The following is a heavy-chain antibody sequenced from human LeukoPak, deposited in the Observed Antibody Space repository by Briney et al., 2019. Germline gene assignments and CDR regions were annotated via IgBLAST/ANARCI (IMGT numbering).Heavy chain of an antibody. CDR1: GFTFSSYS. D-gene: IGHD5-12*01. V-gene: IGHV3-48*04. J-gene: IGHJ5*02. CDR3: ARGSGYSGYHPGDWFDP. CDR2: ISSSGSTI. Sequence: PGGSLRLSCAASGFTFSSYSMNWVRQAPGKGLEWVSYISSSGSTIYYADSVKGRFTISRDNAKNSLYLQMNSLRAEDTAVYYCARGSGYSGYHPGDWFDPWGQGTLVTVSS.